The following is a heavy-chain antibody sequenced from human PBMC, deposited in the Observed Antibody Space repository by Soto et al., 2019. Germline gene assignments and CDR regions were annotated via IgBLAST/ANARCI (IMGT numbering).Heavy chain of an antibody. CDR3: ARDYSQGFDP. V-gene: IGHV3-30-3*01. J-gene: IGHJ5*02. CDR2: ISYDGSNK. Sequence: GGSLRLSCAASGFTFSSYAMHWVRQAPGKGLEWVAVISYDGSNKYYADSVKGRFTISRDNSKNTLYLQMNSLRAEDTAVYYCARDYSQGFDPWGQGTLVTVSS. D-gene: IGHD1-26*01. CDR1: GFTFSSYA.